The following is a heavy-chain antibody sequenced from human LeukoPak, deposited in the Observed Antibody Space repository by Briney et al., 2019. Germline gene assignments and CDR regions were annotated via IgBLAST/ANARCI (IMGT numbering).Heavy chain of an antibody. CDR3: ARDLYYYDSSGYPFGY. V-gene: IGHV3-11*01. CDR1: GGSFSGYY. D-gene: IGHD3-22*01. CDR2: ISSSGSTI. J-gene: IGHJ4*02. Sequence: LSLTCAVYGGSFSGYYMSWIRQAPGKGLEWVSYISSSGSTIYYADSVKGRFTISRDNAKNSLYLQMNSLRAEDTAVYYCARDLYYYDSSGYPFGYWGQGTLVTVSS.